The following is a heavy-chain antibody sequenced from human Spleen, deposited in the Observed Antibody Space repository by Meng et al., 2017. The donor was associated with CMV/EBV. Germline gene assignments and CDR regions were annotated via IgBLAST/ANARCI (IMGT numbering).Heavy chain of an antibody. V-gene: IGHV1-2*02. J-gene: IGHJ6*02. Sequence: ASVKVSCKASGYTFGDYYIHWVRQAPGQGLEWMGWINPNSGGTNYAQKFQGRVTMTRDTSISTAYMELSRLRSDDTAVYYCARAGCSSTSCYLYYYYGMDVWGQGTTVTVSS. CDR2: INPNSGGT. CDR1: GYTFGDYY. CDR3: ARAGCSSTSCYLYYYYGMDV. D-gene: IGHD2-2*01.